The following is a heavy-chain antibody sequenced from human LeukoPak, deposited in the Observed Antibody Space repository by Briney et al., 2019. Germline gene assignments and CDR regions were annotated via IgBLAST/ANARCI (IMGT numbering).Heavy chain of an antibody. D-gene: IGHD2-21*01. CDR1: GLSISNYW. V-gene: IGHV3-74*01. CDR2: IKVDGTVT. J-gene: IGHJ4*02. CDR3: AASDYFHY. Sequence: GGSLRLPCAASGLSISNYWMHWVRQAPGKGLMWVSRIKVDGTVTTYADSVKGRFTVSRDNAKNTLYPQMGSLRAEDTALYYCAASDYFHYWGQGTLVTVSS.